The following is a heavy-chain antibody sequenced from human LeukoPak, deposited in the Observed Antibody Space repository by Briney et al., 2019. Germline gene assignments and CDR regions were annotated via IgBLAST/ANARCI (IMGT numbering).Heavy chain of an antibody. CDR1: GGSISSGDYY. J-gene: IGHJ5*02. D-gene: IGHD3-22*01. V-gene: IGHV4-30-4*01. Sequence: PSQTLSLTCTVSGGSISSGDYYWSWIRQPPGKGLEWIGYIYYSGSTYYNPSLKSRVTISVDTSKNQFSLELSSVTAADTAVYYCARQYYYDSSGYYAVNWFDPWGQGTLVTVSS. CDR3: ARQYYYDSSGYYAVNWFDP. CDR2: IYYSGST.